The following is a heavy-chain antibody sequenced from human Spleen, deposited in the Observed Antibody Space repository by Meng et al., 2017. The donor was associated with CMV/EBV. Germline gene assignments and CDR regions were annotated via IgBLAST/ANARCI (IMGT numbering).Heavy chain of an antibody. D-gene: IGHD3-10*01. V-gene: IGHV1-46*01. CDR2: INPSDGTT. CDR1: GYTFTTYF. CDR3: ARVLVRGVMSDY. Sequence: QVQVVQSGSALKKPGASVKCSCKASGYTFTTYFIHWVRQAPGQGLEWMGIINPSDGTTYYPQKFQGRVTLTRDTSTSTVYMELTSLRSEDTAVYYCARVLVRGVMSDYWGQGTLVTVSS. J-gene: IGHJ4*02.